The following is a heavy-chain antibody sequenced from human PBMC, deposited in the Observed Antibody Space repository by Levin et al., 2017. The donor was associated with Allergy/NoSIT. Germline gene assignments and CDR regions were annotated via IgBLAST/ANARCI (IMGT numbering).Heavy chain of an antibody. V-gene: IGHV3-33*01. CDR2: IWYNGIIK. J-gene: IGHJ4*02. CDR3: ARISGGTYYLLDY. D-gene: IGHD1-26*01. Sequence: SCAASGFTFNDYGFHWVRQAPGKGLEWVAVIWYNGIIKYYADSVRGRFTASRDNFESTLYLQMDSLRAEDTAVYYCARISGGTYYLLDYWGQGTLVTVSS. CDR1: GFTFNDYG.